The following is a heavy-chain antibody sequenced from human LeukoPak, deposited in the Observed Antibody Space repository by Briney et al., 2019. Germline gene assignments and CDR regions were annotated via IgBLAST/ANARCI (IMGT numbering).Heavy chain of an antibody. CDR3: ARGRGYYDYVWGSYRSPYYFDY. CDR1: GYTFTSYD. D-gene: IGHD3-16*02. Sequence: ASVKVSCKASGYTFTSYDINWVRQATGQGREWMGWMNPNSGNTGYAQKLQSRVTMTRNTSISTAYMELSSLRSEDTAVYYCARGRGYYDYVWGSYRSPYYFDYWGQGTLVTVSS. CDR2: MNPNSGNT. V-gene: IGHV1-8*01. J-gene: IGHJ4*02.